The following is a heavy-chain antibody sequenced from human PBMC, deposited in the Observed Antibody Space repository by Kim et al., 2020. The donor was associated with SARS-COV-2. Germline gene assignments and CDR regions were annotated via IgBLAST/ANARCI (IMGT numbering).Heavy chain of an antibody. J-gene: IGHJ6*03. D-gene: IGHD3-3*01. V-gene: IGHV1-3*01. CDR1: GYTFTSYA. CDR2: INAGNGNT. CDR3: ARDPVFRIFGVAPVYYYYMDV. Sequence: ASVKVSCKASGYTFTSYAMHWVRQAPGQRLEWMGWINAGNGNTKYSQKFQGRVTITRDTSASTAYMELSSLRSEDTAVYYFARDPVFRIFGVAPVYYYYMDVWGKGAKVTVSS.